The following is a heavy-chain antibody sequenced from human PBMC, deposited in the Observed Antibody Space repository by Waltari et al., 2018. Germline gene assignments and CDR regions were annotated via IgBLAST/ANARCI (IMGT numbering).Heavy chain of an antibody. CDR2: ISSRSSDI. Sequence: EVQLVESGGGLVKPGGSLRLSCAASGFTFSSYSMNWVRQAPGKGLEWVSSISSRSSDIYYADSVKGRFTISRDNAKNSLYLQMNSLRAEDTAVYYCARENDPLNFDYWGQGTLVTVSS. CDR1: GFTFSSYS. J-gene: IGHJ4*02. D-gene: IGHD3-16*01. CDR3: ARENDPLNFDY. V-gene: IGHV3-21*01.